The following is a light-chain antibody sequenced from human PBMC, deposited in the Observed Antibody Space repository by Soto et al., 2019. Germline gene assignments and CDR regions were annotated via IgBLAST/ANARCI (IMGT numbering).Light chain of an antibody. CDR3: QQRFTWPLT. J-gene: IGKJ4*01. CDR1: QTVSSF. CDR2: GVS. Sequence: ETVLTQSPATLSLSPGEGATLSCRASQTVSSFFAWYQQKPDQAPRLLIYGVSNRATGVPARFSGSGSGTDVTLSISSLEPEDSGVYYCQQRFTWPLTFGGGTKVEIK. V-gene: IGKV3-11*01.